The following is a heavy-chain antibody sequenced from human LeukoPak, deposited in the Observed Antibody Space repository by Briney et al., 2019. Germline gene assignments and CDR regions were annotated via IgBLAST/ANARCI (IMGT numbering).Heavy chain of an antibody. V-gene: IGHV3-7*01. J-gene: IGHJ4*02. CDR2: IKQDGSEK. D-gene: IGHD2-2*02. Sequence: GGSLRLSCAASGFTFSNYWMSWVRQPPGKGLEWLANIKQDGSEKYYVDSVKGRSTISRDNAKNPLYLQMNSLRAEDTAVYYCARGYCSSSSCYSAIFDYWGQGTLVTVSS. CDR3: ARGYCSSSSCYSAIFDY. CDR1: GFTFSNYW.